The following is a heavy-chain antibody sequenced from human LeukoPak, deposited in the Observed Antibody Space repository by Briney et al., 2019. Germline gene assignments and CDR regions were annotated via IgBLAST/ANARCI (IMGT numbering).Heavy chain of an antibody. Sequence: SVKVSCKASGYTFTSYGISWVRQAPGQGLEWMGWISAYNGNTNYAQKFRGRVTMTEDTSTDTAYMELSSLRSEDTAVYYCATEIIGPRGYWGQGTLVTVSS. CDR2: ISAYNGNT. CDR1: GYTFTSYG. J-gene: IGHJ4*02. CDR3: ATEIIGPRGY. V-gene: IGHV1-18*01.